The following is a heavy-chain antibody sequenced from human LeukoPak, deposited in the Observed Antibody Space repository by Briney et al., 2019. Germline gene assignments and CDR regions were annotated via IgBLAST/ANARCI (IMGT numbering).Heavy chain of an antibody. CDR1: GYTFTDYY. CDR2: VDPEDGET. J-gene: IGHJ3*02. CDR3: APQRSYGAFDI. Sequence: ASVKVSCKVSGYTFTDYYMHWVQQAPGKGLEWMGLVDPEDGETIYAEKFQGRVTITADTSTDTAYMELSSLRSEDTAVYYCAPQRSYGAFDIWGQGTMVTV. V-gene: IGHV1-69-2*01. D-gene: IGHD1-26*01.